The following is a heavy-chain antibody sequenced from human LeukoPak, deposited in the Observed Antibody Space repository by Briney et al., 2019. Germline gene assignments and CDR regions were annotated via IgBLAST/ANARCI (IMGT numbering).Heavy chain of an antibody. J-gene: IGHJ4*02. V-gene: IGHV4-59*01. CDR2: IYYSGST. Sequence: SETLSLTCTVSGGSIRSYYWCWIRQPPGKGLEWLGHIYYSGSTNYNPSLKSRVTISVDTSKNQFSLKLRSVTAADTAVYYCARGGGYYFDYWGQGTLVTVSS. CDR1: GGSIRSYY. D-gene: IGHD3-16*01. CDR3: ARGGGYYFDY.